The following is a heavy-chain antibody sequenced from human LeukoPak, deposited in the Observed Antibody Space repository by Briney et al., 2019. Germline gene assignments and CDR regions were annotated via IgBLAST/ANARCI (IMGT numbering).Heavy chain of an antibody. V-gene: IGHV3-64D*06. CDR1: GFTFSSYT. CDR3: VIVRGYFDSSGSDY. Sequence: GGSLRLSCSASGFTFSSYTIHWVRQAPGKGLEFVSAITNNGGNIYYADSVKGRFTISRDNSKNTVYLQMSSLRAEDTAVYYCVIVRGYFDSSGSDYWGQGTLVTVSS. J-gene: IGHJ4*02. CDR2: ITNNGGNI. D-gene: IGHD3-9*01.